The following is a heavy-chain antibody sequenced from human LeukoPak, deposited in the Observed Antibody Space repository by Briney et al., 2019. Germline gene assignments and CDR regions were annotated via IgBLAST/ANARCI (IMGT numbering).Heavy chain of an antibody. V-gene: IGHV3-33*06. CDR2: IWYDGSNK. D-gene: IGHD6-19*01. CDR3: AKASLAVAGIFDP. Sequence: PGRSLRLSCAASGFTFSSYGMHWVRQAPGKGLEWVAGIWYDGSNKYYADAVKGRFTISRDNSKNTLYLQMNSLRAEDTAVYYCAKASLAVAGIFDPWGQGTLVTVSS. CDR1: GFTFSSYG. J-gene: IGHJ5*02.